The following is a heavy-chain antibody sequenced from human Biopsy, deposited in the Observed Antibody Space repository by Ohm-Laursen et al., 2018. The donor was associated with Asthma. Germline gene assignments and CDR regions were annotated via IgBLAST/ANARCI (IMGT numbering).Heavy chain of an antibody. V-gene: IGHV1-24*01. CDR1: GDTLTERS. D-gene: IGHD1-1*01. CDR3: AIDLWNPQKDYDY. CDR2: FDIEDGEA. Sequence: GASVKVSCKVSGDTLTERSIHWVRQAPGKGLEWMGGFDIEDGEASYAQKFKGRVTLTEDPSTDTVYMEVSSLRSDDTAVYYCAIDLWNPQKDYDYWGQGTLVTVSS. J-gene: IGHJ4*02.